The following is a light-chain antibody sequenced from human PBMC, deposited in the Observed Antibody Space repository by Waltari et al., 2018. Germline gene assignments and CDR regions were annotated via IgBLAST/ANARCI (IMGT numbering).Light chain of an antibody. CDR1: QSISSF. V-gene: IGKV1-39*01. CDR2: SAS. CDR3: QQTYTTPRT. J-gene: IGKJ1*01. Sequence: DIQMTQSPSSLSASVGDRLTITCRASQSISSFLNWYQQKPGKAPKLLIYSASSLQSGVPSRFSGSGSGTDFTLTISSLQPEDFATFYCQQTYTTPRTFDQGTNVEVK.